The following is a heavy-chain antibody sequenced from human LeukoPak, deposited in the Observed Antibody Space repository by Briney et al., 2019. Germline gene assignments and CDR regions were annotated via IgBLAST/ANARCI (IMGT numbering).Heavy chain of an antibody. CDR2: IYYSGST. V-gene: IGHV4-39*01. D-gene: IGHD3-22*01. J-gene: IGHJ5*02. CDR3: AAGYYYDSSGPNRFDP. Sequence: PSETLSLTCTVSGGSISSSSYYWGWIRQPPGKGLEWIGSIYYSGSTYYNPSLKSRVTISVDTSKNQFSLKLSSVTAADTAVYYCAAGYYYDSSGPNRFDPWGQGTLVTVSS. CDR1: GGSISSSSYY.